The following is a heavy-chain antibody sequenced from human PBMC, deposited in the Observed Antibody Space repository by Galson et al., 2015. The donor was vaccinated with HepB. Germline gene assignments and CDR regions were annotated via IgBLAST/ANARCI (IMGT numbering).Heavy chain of an antibody. CDR3: ATSQTFDYSSSSGGGYYYNGIDV. D-gene: IGHD6-6*01. CDR2: ISYDGSNK. J-gene: IGHJ6*02. V-gene: IGHV3-30*03. Sequence: SLRLSCAASGFTFSSYGMHWVRQAPGKGLEWVAVISYDGSNKYYADSVKGRFTISRDNSKNTLYLQMNSLRAEDTAVYYCATSQTFDYSSSSGGGYYYNGIDVWGQGTPVTVSS. CDR1: GFTFSSYG.